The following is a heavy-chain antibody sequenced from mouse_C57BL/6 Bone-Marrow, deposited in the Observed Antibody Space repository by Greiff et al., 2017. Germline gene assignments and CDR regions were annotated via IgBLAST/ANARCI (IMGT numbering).Heavy chain of an antibody. D-gene: IGHD2-13*01. CDR1: GYTFTDYN. CDR2: INPNNGGT. V-gene: IGHV1-22*01. J-gene: IGHJ3*01. Sequence: EVKVVESGPELVKPGASVKMSCKASGYTFTDYNMHWVKQSHGKSLEWIGYINPNNGGTSYNQKFKGKATLTVNKSSSTAYMELRSLTSEDSAVYYCARLGDFPWFAYWGQGTLVTVSA. CDR3: ARLGDFPWFAY.